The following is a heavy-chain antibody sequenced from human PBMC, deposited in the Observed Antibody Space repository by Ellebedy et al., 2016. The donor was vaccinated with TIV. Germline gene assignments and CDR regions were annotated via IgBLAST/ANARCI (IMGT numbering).Heavy chain of an antibody. J-gene: IGHJ4*02. D-gene: IGHD2/OR15-2a*01. CDR1: GFTFSDYS. V-gene: IGHV3-11*01. Sequence: GESLKISXAASGFTFSDYSMSWIRQAPGKGLQWISYITSSGSSMYYADSVKGRFTISRDNIQNSLYLEMYSLRAEDTAVYYCARGTLYNSSPYEYWGQGTLVTVSS. CDR2: ITSSGSSM. CDR3: ARGTLYNSSPYEY.